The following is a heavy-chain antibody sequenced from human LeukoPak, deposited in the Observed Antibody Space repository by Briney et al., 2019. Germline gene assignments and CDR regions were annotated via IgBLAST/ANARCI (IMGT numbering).Heavy chain of an antibody. Sequence: PGGSLRLSCAASGFTFDDYAMHWVRQAPGKGLEWVSGISWNSGSIGYADSVKGRFTISRDNAKNSLYLQMNSLRVEDTGVYYCATRVSTTRGFDYWGQGTLVTVSS. D-gene: IGHD5/OR15-5a*01. CDR1: GFTFDDYA. CDR3: ATRVSTTRGFDY. J-gene: IGHJ4*02. V-gene: IGHV3-9*01. CDR2: ISWNSGSI.